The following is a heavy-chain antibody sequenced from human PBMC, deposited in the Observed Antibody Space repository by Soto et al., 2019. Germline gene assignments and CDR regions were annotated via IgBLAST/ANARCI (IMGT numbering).Heavy chain of an antibody. J-gene: IGHJ6*01. CDR2: INHSGST. V-gene: IGHV4-34*01. CDR3: ARGRPGWYYDFWSGYYTSIERDG. D-gene: IGHD3-3*01. Sequence: TLSLTCSVYGGYISGYYWSWLRPPPGKGLEWIGEINHSGSTNYNPSLKSRVTISVDTSKNQFSLKLSSVTAADTAVYYCARGRPGWYYDFWSGYYTSIERDGWGQGTTVTVSS. CDR1: GGYISGYY.